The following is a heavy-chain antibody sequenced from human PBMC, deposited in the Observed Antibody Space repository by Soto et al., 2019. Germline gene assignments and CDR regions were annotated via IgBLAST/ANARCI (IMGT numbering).Heavy chain of an antibody. CDR1: GXTFSSYA. CDR2: ISGSGGST. J-gene: IGHJ4*02. Sequence: LRLSGAASGXTFSSYAMSWVRQAPGKGLEWVSAISGSGGSTYYADSVKGRFTISRDNSKNTLYLQMNSLRAEDTAVYYCAKDLDGYCSSTSCYIFDYWGQGTLVTVSS. CDR3: AKDLDGYCSSTSCYIFDY. V-gene: IGHV3-23*01. D-gene: IGHD2-2*03.